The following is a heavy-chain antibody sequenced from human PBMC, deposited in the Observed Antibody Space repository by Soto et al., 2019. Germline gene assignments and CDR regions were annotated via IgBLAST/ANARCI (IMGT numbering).Heavy chain of an antibody. D-gene: IGHD1-20*01. CDR3: ARGIPRIHGTLDI. V-gene: IGHV4-59*01. Sequence: QVQLQESGPGLVKPSETLSLTCTVSGGSISSYYWSWIRQPPGKGLEWIGYVYYSGSTNYNPSLKSRVTISVDTSKNQFSLKLSSVTAADTAVYYCARGIPRIHGTLDIWGQGTMVTVSS. CDR1: GGSISSYY. J-gene: IGHJ3*02. CDR2: VYYSGST.